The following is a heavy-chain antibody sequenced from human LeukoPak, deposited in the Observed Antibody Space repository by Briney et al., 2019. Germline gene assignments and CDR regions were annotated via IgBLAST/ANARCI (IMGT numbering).Heavy chain of an antibody. CDR3: ARDQYSGSLDY. CDR1: GASISSYY. Sequence: PSETLSLTCTVSGASISSYYWSWIRQPPGQGLEWIGYVHYSGITDYNPSLQSRVTISLDTSKSQFSLKLSSVTAADTAVYYCARDQYSGSLDYWGQGTLVTVSS. V-gene: IGHV4-59*01. D-gene: IGHD1-26*01. J-gene: IGHJ4*02. CDR2: VHYSGIT.